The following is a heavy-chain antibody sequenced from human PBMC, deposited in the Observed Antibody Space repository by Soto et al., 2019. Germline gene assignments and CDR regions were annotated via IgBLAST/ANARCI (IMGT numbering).Heavy chain of an antibody. CDR2: IWYDGSNK. CDR1: GFTFSSYG. V-gene: IGHV3-33*01. J-gene: IGHJ4*02. CDR3: ARSAIVVVTAVLDY. Sequence: QVQLVESGGGVVQPGRSLRLSCAASGFTFSSYGMHWVRQAPGKGLEWVAVIWYDGSNKYYADSVKGRFTISRDNPKNTLYLQMNSLRAEDTAVYYCARSAIVVVTAVLDYWGQGTLVTVSS. D-gene: IGHD2-21*02.